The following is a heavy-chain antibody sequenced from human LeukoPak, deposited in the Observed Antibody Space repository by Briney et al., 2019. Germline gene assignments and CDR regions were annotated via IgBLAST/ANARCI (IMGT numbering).Heavy chain of an antibody. V-gene: IGHV3-7*01. D-gene: IGHD2-15*01. CDR1: GFSISGYW. CDR2: IQHDGKVK. J-gene: IGHJ5*02. Sequence: GGSLRPSCAASGFSISGYWMTWVRQAPGKGPEWVGNIQHDGKVKNYVDSVRGRFTISRDNAKNSVYLQMTSLRAEDSAVYFCGNQCSGGTCPEPWGQGTQVTVSS. CDR3: GNQCSGGTCPEP.